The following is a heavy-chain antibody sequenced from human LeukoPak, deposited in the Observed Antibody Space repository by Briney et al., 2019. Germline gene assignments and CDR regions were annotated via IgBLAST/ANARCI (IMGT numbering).Heavy chain of an antibody. J-gene: IGHJ4*02. D-gene: IGHD6-19*01. V-gene: IGHV1-24*01. CDR3: ATRGIAVAGTLDY. CDR1: GYTFTSYG. Sequence: ASVKVSCKASGYTFTSYGINWVRQASGQGLEWMGGFDPEDGETIYAQKFQGRVSMTEDTSTDTAYMELSSLRSEDTAVYYCATRGIAVAGTLDYWGQGTLVTVSS. CDR2: FDPEDGET.